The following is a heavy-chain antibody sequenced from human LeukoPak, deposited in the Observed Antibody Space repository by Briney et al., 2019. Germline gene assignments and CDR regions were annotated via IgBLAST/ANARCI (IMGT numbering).Heavy chain of an antibody. CDR3: ARDRRYYYDSSGLPADY. V-gene: IGHV1-2*02. J-gene: IGHJ4*02. CDR2: INPNSGGT. D-gene: IGHD3-22*01. Sequence: ASVKVSCKASGYTFTGYYMHWVRQAPGRGHEWMGWINPNSGGTNYAQKFQGRVTMTRDTSISTAYMELSRLRSDDTAVYYCARDRRYYYDSSGLPADYWGQGTLVTVSS. CDR1: GYTFTGYY.